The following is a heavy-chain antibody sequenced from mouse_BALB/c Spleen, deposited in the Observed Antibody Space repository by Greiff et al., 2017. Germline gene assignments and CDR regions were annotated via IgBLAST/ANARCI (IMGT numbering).Heavy chain of an antibody. Sequence: VQLQQSGPELVKPGASVKISCKASGYAFSSSWMNWVKQRPGQGLEWIGRIYPGDGDTNYNGKFKGKATLTADKSSSTAYMQLSSLTSVDSAVYYCARWVLRDYYAMDYWGQGTSVTVSS. CDR1: GYAFSSSW. D-gene: IGHD1-1*01. V-gene: IGHV1-82*01. J-gene: IGHJ4*01. CDR3: ARWVLRDYYAMDY. CDR2: IYPGDGDT.